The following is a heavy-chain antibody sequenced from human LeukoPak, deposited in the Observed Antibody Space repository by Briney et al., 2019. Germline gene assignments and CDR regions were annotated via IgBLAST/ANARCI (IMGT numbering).Heavy chain of an antibody. D-gene: IGHD1-26*01. CDR1: GGSISSSSYY. V-gene: IGHV4-39*01. CDR3: ARLGWELLRDFDY. CDR2: IYYSGST. Sequence: PSETLSLTCTVSGGSISSSSYYWGWIRQPPGKGLEWIGSIYYSGSTYYNPSLKSRVTISVDTSKNQFSLKLSSVTAADTAVYYCARLGWELLRDFDYWGQGTLVTVSS. J-gene: IGHJ4*02.